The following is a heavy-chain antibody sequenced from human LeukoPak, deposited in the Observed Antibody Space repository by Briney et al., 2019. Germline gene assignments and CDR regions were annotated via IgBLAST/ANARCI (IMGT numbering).Heavy chain of an antibody. CDR3: ARSTQGALEWLLDY. D-gene: IGHD3-3*01. J-gene: IGHJ4*02. V-gene: IGHV1-69*05. Sequence: SVKVSCKASGGTFSSYAISWVRQAPGQGLEWMGGIIPIFGTANYAQKFQGRVTITTDESTSTAYMELSSLRSEDPAVYYCARSTQGALEWLLDYWGQGTLVTVSS. CDR1: GGTFSSYA. CDR2: IIPIFGTA.